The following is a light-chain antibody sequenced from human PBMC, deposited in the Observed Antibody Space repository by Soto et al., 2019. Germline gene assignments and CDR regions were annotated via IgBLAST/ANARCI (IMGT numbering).Light chain of an antibody. CDR2: AAS. J-gene: IGKJ5*01. CDR1: QSISSGY. CDR3: QHYVTSSIT. V-gene: IGKV3-20*01. Sequence: EIVLTQSPGTLSLSPGERATLSCRASQSISSGYVAWYQQKPGQAPRLLIYAASSRATGTPDRISGGGSGTHFTLTISRLEPEDFAVYYCQHYVTSSITFGQGTRLEI.